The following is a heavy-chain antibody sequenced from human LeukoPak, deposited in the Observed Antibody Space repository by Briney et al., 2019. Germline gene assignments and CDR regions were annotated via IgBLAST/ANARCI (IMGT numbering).Heavy chain of an antibody. CDR3: AKSANWCGESVGAFDI. Sequence: GGSLRLSCAASGFTFADYGMSWVRQAPGKGLEWVSGINWNGGSTDYADSVEGRFTISRANAKTSLYLQMNSLRAEDTALYDRAKSANWCGESVGAFDIWGQGTMVTVSS. D-gene: IGHD3-10*01. CDR2: INWNGGST. J-gene: IGHJ3*02. V-gene: IGHV3-20*01. CDR1: GFTFADYG.